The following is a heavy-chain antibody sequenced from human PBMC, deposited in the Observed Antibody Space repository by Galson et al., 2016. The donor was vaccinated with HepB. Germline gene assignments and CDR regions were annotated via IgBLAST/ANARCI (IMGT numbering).Heavy chain of an antibody. Sequence: SLRLSCAASGFTFSNYAMSWVRQAPGKGLEWVSSISSSGANTKYADSAKGRFTISRDNSRSTLYLQMHSLRADDSAVYYCARATIGGSWPYYHYCGMDVWGQGTTVTVSS. D-gene: IGHD3-16*01. CDR1: GFTFSNYA. V-gene: IGHV3-23*01. CDR2: ISSSGANT. J-gene: IGHJ6*02. CDR3: ARATIGGSWPYYHYCGMDV.